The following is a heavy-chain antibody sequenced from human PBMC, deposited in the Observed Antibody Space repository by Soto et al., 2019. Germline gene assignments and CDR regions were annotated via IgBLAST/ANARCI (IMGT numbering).Heavy chain of an antibody. CDR2: IWPDGREK. J-gene: IGHJ5*01. D-gene: IGHD3-9*01. CDR1: GFTFSNYG. CDR3: TRARLVDPPFDS. V-gene: IGHV3-33*03. Sequence: QVELVESGGGVLQSGRSRRLSCEVSGFTFSNYGMHWVRQAPGKGPEWVASIWPDGREKFYADSVKGRFTISRDNSKKTLYLQMISLRVEDTATYYCTRARLVDPPFDSWGRGTLITVSS.